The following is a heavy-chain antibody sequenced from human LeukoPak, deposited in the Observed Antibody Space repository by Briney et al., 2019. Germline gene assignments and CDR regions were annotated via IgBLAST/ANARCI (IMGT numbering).Heavy chain of an antibody. CDR3: ARLTHDGGTYYFYYYIGV. Sequence: PSETLSLICTVSGGSISGYYWSWIRQPPGKGLEWIGYIYYSGNTDFNPSLKSRVSMSVDTSQNQFSLNLRSVTAADTAVYYCARLTHDGGTYYFYYYIGVWGKGTSVTVSS. D-gene: IGHD1-26*01. J-gene: IGHJ6*03. V-gene: IGHV4-59*08. CDR2: IYYSGNT. CDR1: GGSISGYY.